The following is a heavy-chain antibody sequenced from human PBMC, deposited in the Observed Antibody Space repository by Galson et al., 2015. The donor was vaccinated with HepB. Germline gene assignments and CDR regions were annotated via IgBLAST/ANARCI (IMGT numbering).Heavy chain of an antibody. CDR3: AKDRGGGYDFWSGRDAFDI. Sequence: SLRLSCAASGFTFDDYAMHWVRQAPGKGLEWVSGISWNSGSIGYADSVKGRFTISRDNAKNSLYLQMNSLRAEDTALYYCAKDRGGGYDFWSGRDAFDIWGQGTMVTVSS. CDR1: GFTFDDYA. D-gene: IGHD3-3*01. CDR2: ISWNSGSI. J-gene: IGHJ3*02. V-gene: IGHV3-9*01.